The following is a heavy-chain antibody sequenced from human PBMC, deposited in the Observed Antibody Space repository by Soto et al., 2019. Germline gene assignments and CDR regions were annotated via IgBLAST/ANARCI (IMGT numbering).Heavy chain of an antibody. J-gene: IGHJ4*02. CDR1: GYTFTGYY. Sequence: ASVKASCKASGYTFTGYYMHWVRQAPGQGLEWMGWINPNSGGTNYAQKFQGRVTMTRDTSISTAYMELSRLRSDDMAVYYCARDPESYGSGSYGDYWGQGTLVTVSS. CDR2: INPNSGGT. CDR3: ARDPESYGSGSYGDY. V-gene: IGHV1-2*02. D-gene: IGHD3-10*01.